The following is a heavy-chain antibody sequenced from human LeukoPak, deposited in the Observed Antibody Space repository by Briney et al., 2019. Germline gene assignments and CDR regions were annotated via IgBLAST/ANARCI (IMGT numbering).Heavy chain of an antibody. D-gene: IGHD1-26*01. CDR1: GFTFSSYG. V-gene: IGHV3-30*02. CDR2: IRYDGSNK. Sequence: GGSLRLSCAASGFTFSSYGMHWVRQAPGKGLEWVAFIRYDGSNKYYADSVKGRFTISRDNSKNTLYLQMNSLRAEDTAVYYCAKGRVVGATGHDAFDIWGQGTMVTVSS. CDR3: AKGRVVGATGHDAFDI. J-gene: IGHJ3*02.